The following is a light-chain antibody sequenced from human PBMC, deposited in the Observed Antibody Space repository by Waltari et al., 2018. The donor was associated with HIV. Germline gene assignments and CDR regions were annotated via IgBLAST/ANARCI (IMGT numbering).Light chain of an antibody. J-gene: IGLJ3*02. V-gene: IGLV4-69*01. CDR3: QTWGTGMV. CDR1: SGHSNYA. CDR2: LNSDGSH. Sequence: QLVLTQSPSASASLGASVKLTCTLSSGHSNYAIAWHQQQPAQGPRYLMKLNSDGSHYKGDGIPDRFSGSSSGAERYLTISSLQSEDEADYYCQTWGTGMVFGGGTKLTVL.